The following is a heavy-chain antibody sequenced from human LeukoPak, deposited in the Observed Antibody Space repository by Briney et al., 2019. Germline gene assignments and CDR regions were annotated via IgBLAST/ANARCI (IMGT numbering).Heavy chain of an antibody. CDR3: ARDSSGWYYNWFDP. CDR2: IDSDGCLI. CDR1: GFTFSSYW. Sequence: GGSLRLSCAASGFTFSSYWMHWVRQAPGKGLVWVSRIDSDGCLISYADSVKGRFTISRDNSKNTLYLQMNSLRAEDTAVYYCARDSSGWYYNWFDPWGQGTLVTVSA. V-gene: IGHV3-74*01. D-gene: IGHD6-19*01. J-gene: IGHJ5*02.